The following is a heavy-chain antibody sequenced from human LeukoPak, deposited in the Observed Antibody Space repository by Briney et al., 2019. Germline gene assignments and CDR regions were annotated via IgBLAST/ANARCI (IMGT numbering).Heavy chain of an antibody. J-gene: IGHJ4*02. CDR3: ARRSYGHYVAVFDY. D-gene: IGHD4-17*01. CDR1: GGSISSGSYY. V-gene: IGHV4-61*02. CDR2: IYTSGST. Sequence: SETLSLTCTVSGGSISSGSYYWSWIRQPAGKGLEWIGRIYTSGSTYYNPSLKSRVTISVDTSKNQFSLKLSSVTAADTAVYYCARRSYGHYVAVFDYWGQGTLVTVSS.